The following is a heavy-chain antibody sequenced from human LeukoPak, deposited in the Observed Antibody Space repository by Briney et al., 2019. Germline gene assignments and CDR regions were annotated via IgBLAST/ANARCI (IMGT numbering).Heavy chain of an antibody. Sequence: PGGSLRLSCAASGFTFSNAWMSWVRQAPGKGLEWVGRIKSKTDGGTTDYAAPVKGRFTISRDDSKNTLYLQMNSLKTEDTAVYYCTTLGASGFWYFDLWGRGTLVTVSS. CDR3: TTLGASGFWYFDL. J-gene: IGHJ2*01. D-gene: IGHD1-26*01. CDR2: IKSKTDGGTT. CDR1: GFTFSNAW. V-gene: IGHV3-15*01.